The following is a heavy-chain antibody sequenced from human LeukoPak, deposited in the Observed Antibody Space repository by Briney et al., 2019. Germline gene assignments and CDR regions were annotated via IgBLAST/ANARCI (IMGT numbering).Heavy chain of an antibody. Sequence: PGGSLRLSCAASGFTVSSNYMSWVRQAPGKGLEWVSVIYSGGSTYYADSVKGRFTISRDNSKNTLYLQMNSLRAEDTAVYYCARRSDCYDFDYWGHGTLVTVSS. CDR1: GFTVSSNY. D-gene: IGHD2-21*02. CDR3: ARRSDCYDFDY. CDR2: IYSGGST. J-gene: IGHJ4*01. V-gene: IGHV3-53*01.